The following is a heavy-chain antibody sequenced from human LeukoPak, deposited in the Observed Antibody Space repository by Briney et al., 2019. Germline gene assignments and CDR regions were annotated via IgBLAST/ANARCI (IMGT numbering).Heavy chain of an antibody. CDR2: IYPGDCDT. D-gene: IGHD4-23*01. CDR3: ARRDYGGNNIAY. CDR1: GYSFTRYY. Sequence: GESPKISCKGSGYSFTRYYIGWVRQMPGKGLEWMGIIYPGDCDTRYSPSFQGQVTISADKSISTTYLQWSSLKASDTAMYYCARRDYGGNNIAYWGQETLVTVSS. V-gene: IGHV5-51*01. J-gene: IGHJ4*02.